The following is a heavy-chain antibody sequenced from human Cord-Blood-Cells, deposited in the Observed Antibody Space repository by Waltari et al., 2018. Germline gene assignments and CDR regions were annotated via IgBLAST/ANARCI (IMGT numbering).Heavy chain of an antibody. CDR1: GYTFTGYY. D-gene: IGHD5-12*01. V-gene: IGHV1-2*07. CDR3: ARVYGGYDTLDY. CDR2: INPNSGGT. Sequence: QVQLVQSGAEVKKPGASVKVSCKASGYTFTGYYMHWVRQAPGQGLEWMGWINPNSGGTTDANKFQGRVTRTSDTSISTAYMELSRLRSDDTAVYYCARVYGGYDTLDYWGQGTLVTVSS. J-gene: IGHJ4*02.